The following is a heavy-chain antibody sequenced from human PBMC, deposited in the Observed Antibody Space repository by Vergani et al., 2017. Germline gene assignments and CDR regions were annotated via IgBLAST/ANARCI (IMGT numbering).Heavy chain of an antibody. V-gene: IGHV1-69*13. CDR3: AGGTRDSSGYYYDY. D-gene: IGHD3-22*01. Sequence: QVQLVQSGAEVKKPGSSVKVSCKASGGTFSSYAISWVRQAPGQGLEWMGRIIPIFGTANYAQKFQGRVTITADESTSTAYMGLSSLRSEDTAVYYCAGGTRDSSGYYYDYWGQGTLVTVSS. CDR2: IIPIFGTA. CDR1: GGTFSSYA. J-gene: IGHJ4*02.